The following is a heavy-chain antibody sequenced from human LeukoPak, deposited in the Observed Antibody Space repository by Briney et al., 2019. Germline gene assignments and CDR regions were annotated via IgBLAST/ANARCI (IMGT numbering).Heavy chain of an antibody. V-gene: IGHV3-53*01. J-gene: IGHJ4*02. CDR3: ARGLNYGSGSTLEGF. CDR1: GFTVSTNY. Sequence: GGSLRLSCSASGFTVSTNYMSWVRQAPGKGLEWVSVIYSGGRTNYTDSVKGRFTISRDNTKNTLYLQMNSLRAEDTAVYYCARGLNYGSGSTLEGFWGQGTLVTVYS. CDR2: IYSGGRT. D-gene: IGHD3-10*01.